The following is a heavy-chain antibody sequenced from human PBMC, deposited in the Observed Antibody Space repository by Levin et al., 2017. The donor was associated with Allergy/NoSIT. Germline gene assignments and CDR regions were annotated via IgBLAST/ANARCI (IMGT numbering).Heavy chain of an antibody. J-gene: IGHJ4*02. CDR2: TYYRSKWYN. V-gene: IGHV6-1*01. CDR3: ARSSRSGGDFDY. CDR1: GDSVSSDRAA. Sequence: SPTLSLTCAISGDSVSSDRAAWYWIRQSPSRGLEWLGRTYYRSKWYNDYAVSVKSRLSVNPDTSKNQFSLQLNSVTPEDTALYYCARSSRSGGDFDYWGQGTLVTVSS. D-gene: IGHD3-16*01.